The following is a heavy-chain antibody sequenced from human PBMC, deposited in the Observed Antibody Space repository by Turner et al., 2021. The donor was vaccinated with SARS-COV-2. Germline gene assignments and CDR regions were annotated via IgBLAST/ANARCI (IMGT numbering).Heavy chain of an antibody. CDR1: GFTFSSYA. D-gene: IGHD1-26*01. Sequence: EVQLLESGGGLIQPGGSLRLSCAASGFTFSSYAMSWVRQAPGKGLEWVSAISSSGGSTYYADSVKGRFTISRDNSKNTLYLQMNSVRAEDTALYFCAKSSSGTYYFDYWGQGSLVTVSP. CDR3: AKSSSGTYYFDY. V-gene: IGHV3-23*01. J-gene: IGHJ4*02. CDR2: ISSSGGST.